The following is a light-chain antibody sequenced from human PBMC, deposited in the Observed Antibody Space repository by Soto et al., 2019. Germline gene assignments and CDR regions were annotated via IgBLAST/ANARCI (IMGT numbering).Light chain of an antibody. V-gene: IGKV3-15*01. J-gene: IGKJ4*01. CDR3: QQYNRWPLT. Sequence: EVVMTQSPATLSVSPGERATLSCRASQTVKSNLAWYQQTPGQAPRLLIYDVSTRATGFPARFSGSGSGTEFTLTINSLQSEDFAIYYCQQYNRWPLTFGGGTKVEIK. CDR1: QTVKSN. CDR2: DVS.